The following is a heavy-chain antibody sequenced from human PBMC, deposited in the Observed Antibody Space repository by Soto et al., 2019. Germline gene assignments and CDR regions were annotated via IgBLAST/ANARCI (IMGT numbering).Heavy chain of an antibody. CDR1: GSSFTSYW. Sequence: PGESLKISFKGSGSSFTSYWIGWVRQMPGPVLAWRGIIYPADSDTRYSPSFQGQVTISAPKSTTTAYLPWSSLKASDAAMYYCARHGGVQGSHYDFWSVSQTYYYNSMDVWGQGTTVSSP. D-gene: IGHD3-3*01. V-gene: IGHV5-51*01. CDR2: IYPADSDT. CDR3: ARHGGVQGSHYDFWSVSQTYYYNSMDV. J-gene: IGHJ6*02.